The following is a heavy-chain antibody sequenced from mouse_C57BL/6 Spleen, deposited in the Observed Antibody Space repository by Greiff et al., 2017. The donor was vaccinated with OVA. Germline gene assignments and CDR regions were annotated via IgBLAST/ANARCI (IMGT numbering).Heavy chain of an antibody. D-gene: IGHD3-2*02. CDR3: AREGAQATLDY. J-gene: IGHJ4*01. CDR2: ISYDGSN. V-gene: IGHV3-6*01. CDR1: GYSITSGYY. Sequence: EVKVEESGPGLVKPSQSLSLTCSVTGYSITSGYYWNWIRQFPGNKLEWMGYISYDGSNNYNPSLKNRISITRDTSKNQFFLKLNSVTTEDTATYYCAREGAQATLDYWGQGTSVTVSS.